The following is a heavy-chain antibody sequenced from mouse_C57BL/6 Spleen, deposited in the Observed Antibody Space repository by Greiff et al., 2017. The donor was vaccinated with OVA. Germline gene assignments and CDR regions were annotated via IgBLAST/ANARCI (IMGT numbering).Heavy chain of an antibody. CDR1: GYTFTSYW. CDR3: ARLTGTDY. CDR2: IDPSDSYT. Sequence: QVQLQQPGAELVMPGASVKLSCKASGYTFTSYWMHWVKQRPGQGLEWIGEIDPSDSYTNYNQKFKGKATLTADKSSSTAYMQLSSLTSEDSAVYFCARLTGTDYWGQGTTLTVSS. J-gene: IGHJ2*01. V-gene: IGHV1-69*01. D-gene: IGHD4-1*01.